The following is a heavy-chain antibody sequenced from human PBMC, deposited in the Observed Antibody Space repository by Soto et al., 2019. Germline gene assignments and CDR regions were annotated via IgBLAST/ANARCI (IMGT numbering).Heavy chain of an antibody. CDR2: IYYSGST. Sequence: SETLSLTCTVSGGSIRSYYWSWIRQSPGKGLEWIGYIYYSGSTNYNPSLKSRVTISVDTSKNQFSLKLSSVTAADTAVYYCARGSPVATDYWGQGTLVTVAS. V-gene: IGHV4-59*01. CDR3: ARGSPVATDY. D-gene: IGHD2-21*02. J-gene: IGHJ4*02. CDR1: GGSIRSYY.